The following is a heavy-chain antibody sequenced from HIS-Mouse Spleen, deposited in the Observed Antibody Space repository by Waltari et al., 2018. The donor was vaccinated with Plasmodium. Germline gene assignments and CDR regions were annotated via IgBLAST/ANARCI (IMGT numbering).Heavy chain of an antibody. CDR2: IDWDDDK. D-gene: IGHD6-6*01. Sequence: QVTLRESGPALVKPTQTLTLTCTFPGFSLSTSGMCVTWIRQPPGKALEWLARIDWDDDKYYSKSLKTMLTISKDTYKNQVVLTMTNMDPVDTATYYCARTTYSSSSAKYYYYGMDVWGQGTTVTVSS. CDR3: ARTTYSSSSAKYYYYGMDV. J-gene: IGHJ6*02. V-gene: IGHV2-70*15. CDR1: GFSLSTSGMC.